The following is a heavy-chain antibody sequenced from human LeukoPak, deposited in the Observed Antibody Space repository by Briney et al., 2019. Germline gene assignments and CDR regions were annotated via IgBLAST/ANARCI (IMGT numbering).Heavy chain of an antibody. CDR2: ISSSSSYT. J-gene: IGHJ6*04. D-gene: IGHD2-2*01. V-gene: IGHV3-11*06. Sequence: GGSLRLSCAASGFTFSDYYMSWIRQAPGKGLEWVSYISSSSSYTNYADSVKGRFTISRDNAKNSLYLQMNSLRAEDTAVYYCARDGVVVPAAMRPDYYYGMDVWGKGTTVTVPS. CDR1: GFTFSDYY. CDR3: ARDGVVVPAAMRPDYYYGMDV.